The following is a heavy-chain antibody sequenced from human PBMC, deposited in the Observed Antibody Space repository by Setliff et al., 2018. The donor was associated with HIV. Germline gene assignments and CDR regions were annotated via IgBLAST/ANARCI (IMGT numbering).Heavy chain of an antibody. CDR1: GYRFNTYG. D-gene: IGHD3-22*01. CDR2: ISPYNGDT. Sequence: GASVKVSCKASGYRFNTYGISWVRQAPGQGLEWMGWISPYNGDTRFAQSLQGRVTLTTDTSTNTAYVEMRTLRSDDTAVYFCVRGVTRDISGYYRDEYFQHWGQGTPVTVSS. CDR3: VRGVTRDISGYYRDEYFQH. V-gene: IGHV1-18*01. J-gene: IGHJ1*01.